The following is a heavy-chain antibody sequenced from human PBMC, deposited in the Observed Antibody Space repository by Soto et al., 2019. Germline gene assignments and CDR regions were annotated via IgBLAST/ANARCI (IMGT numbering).Heavy chain of an antibody. D-gene: IGHD2-21*02. Sequence: QVQLMQSGAEVKKPGASVTISCKASGYTFTSYYIHWVRQAPRQGLEWMAIINPSGGSTNYAQKFQGSVTVTRATSTSTVNMELSSLSSEDTAVYYCARDLTAADYWGQGTLVTVSS. V-gene: IGHV1-46*01. CDR1: GYTFTSYY. J-gene: IGHJ4*02. CDR2: INPSGGST. CDR3: ARDLTAADY.